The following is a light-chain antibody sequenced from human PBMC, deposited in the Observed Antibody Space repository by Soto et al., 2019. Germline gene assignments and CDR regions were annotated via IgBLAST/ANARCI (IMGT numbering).Light chain of an antibody. CDR1: SSDVGGYNY. J-gene: IGLJ1*01. V-gene: IGLV2-14*01. Sequence: HSALTQPASVSGSPGQSITISCTGTSSDVGGYNYVSWYQQHPGKAPKLMIYDVSNRPSGVSNRFSGSKSGNTASLTISGLQAEDEDDYYCSSYTGSSTLVFGTGTKLTVL. CDR3: SSYTGSSTLV. CDR2: DVS.